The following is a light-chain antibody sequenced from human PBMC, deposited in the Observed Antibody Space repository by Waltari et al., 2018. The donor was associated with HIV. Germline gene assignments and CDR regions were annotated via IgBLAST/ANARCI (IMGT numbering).Light chain of an antibody. Sequence: QSALTQPRSVSGSPGQSVTISCTGTNSDVGSYNRVSWYQQQPGKAPKVMIYNVRERPAGVPDRFSGSKSANTASLTISGLQADDEADYLCCSYAGSYIVFGTGTKVTVL. CDR3: CSYAGSYIV. CDR1: NSDVGSYNR. J-gene: IGLJ1*01. V-gene: IGLV2-11*01. CDR2: NVR.